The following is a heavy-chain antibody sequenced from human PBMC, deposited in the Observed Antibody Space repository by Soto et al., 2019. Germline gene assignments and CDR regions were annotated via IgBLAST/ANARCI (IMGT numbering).Heavy chain of an antibody. Sequence: PGESLKISCKGSGFTFTSYWIAWVRQMPGKGLEWMGIIYPGDSDSSYSPSFQGQVTISADKSINTAYLHWSSLKASDTAIYYCAKHEGYCSTTTCSNFDYWGQGTLDTVSS. CDR2: IYPGDSDS. CDR1: GFTFTSYW. J-gene: IGHJ4*02. CDR3: AKHEGYCSTTTCSNFDY. D-gene: IGHD2-2*01. V-gene: IGHV5-51*01.